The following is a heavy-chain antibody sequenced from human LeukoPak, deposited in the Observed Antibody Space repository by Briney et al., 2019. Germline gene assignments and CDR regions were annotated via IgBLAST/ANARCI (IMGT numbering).Heavy chain of an antibody. V-gene: IGHV4-31*09. CDR3: LYGGNSGDWVY. Sequence: SETLSLTCTVSGGSISSGGYYWSWIRQHPGKGLEWIGYIYYSGSTYYNPSLKSRVTISVDKSKNQFSLKLSSMSAADTAVYYCLYGGNSGDWVYWGQGTLVTVSS. D-gene: IGHD4-23*01. CDR2: IYYSGST. CDR1: GGSISSGGYY. J-gene: IGHJ4*02.